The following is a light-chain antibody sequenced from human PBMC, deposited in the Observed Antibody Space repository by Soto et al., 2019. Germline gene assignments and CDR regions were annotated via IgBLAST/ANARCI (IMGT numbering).Light chain of an antibody. CDR2: LGS. CDR3: MQALQVWT. Sequence: DIVMTQSPLSLPVTPGEPASITCRSNQSLLHGNGYSYLDWYLQKPGQPPQLLIYLGSNRASGVPDRFSGSGSGTDFTLKISRVEAGDVGIYYCMQALQVWTFGPGTKVEIK. J-gene: IGKJ1*01. CDR1: QSLLHGNGYSY. V-gene: IGKV2-28*01.